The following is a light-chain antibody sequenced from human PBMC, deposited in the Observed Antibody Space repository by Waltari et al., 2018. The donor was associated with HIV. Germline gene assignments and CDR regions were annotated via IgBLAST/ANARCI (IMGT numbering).Light chain of an antibody. V-gene: IGLV1-51*01. CDR1: SSNIGKSS. CDR3: GTWDSRLRAGV. J-gene: IGLJ2*01. CDR2: DNA. Sequence: QSVLTQPPSVSAAPGQKVTISCSGGSSNIGKSSVSWYQQLPGTAPKLLIYDNAKRPSGIPDRFSGSKSGTSATLGITGLQTVDAADYYCGTWDSRLRAGVFGGGTKLTVL.